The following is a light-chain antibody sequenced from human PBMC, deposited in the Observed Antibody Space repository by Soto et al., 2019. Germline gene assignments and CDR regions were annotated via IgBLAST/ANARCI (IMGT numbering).Light chain of an antibody. CDR1: ETISSSY. J-gene: IGKJ4*01. Sequence: EIVLTQSPGTLSLSPGKRATLSCRTSETISSSYLAWYQQKPGQAPRLLSYCASDKATGIPDRFSGSGSGTDFTLTISRLEPEDFAVYYCQQYASSPLTFGGGTKGEIK. CDR3: QQYASSPLT. CDR2: CAS. V-gene: IGKV3-20*01.